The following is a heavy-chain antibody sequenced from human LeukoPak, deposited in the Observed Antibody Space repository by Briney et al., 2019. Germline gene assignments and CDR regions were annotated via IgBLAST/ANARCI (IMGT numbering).Heavy chain of an antibody. D-gene: IGHD3-3*01. Sequence: SVKVSCKASGGTFSSYAISWVRQAPGQRLEWMGGIIPIFGTANYAQKFQCRVTITTDESTRTAYMELSSLCSKDTAVYYWARDFWSGYSVSRDAFDIGGQGPMVTVSS. CDR2: IIPIFGTA. CDR3: ARDFWSGYSVSRDAFDI. CDR1: GGTFSSYA. V-gene: IGHV1-69*05. J-gene: IGHJ3*02.